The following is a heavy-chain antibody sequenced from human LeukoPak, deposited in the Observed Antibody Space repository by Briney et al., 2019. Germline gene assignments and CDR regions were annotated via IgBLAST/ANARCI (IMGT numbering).Heavy chain of an antibody. V-gene: IGHV3-74*01. CDR3: ARDAHRGMDV. Sequence: PGGSLRLSCAASGFSLSGYWMHWVRQAPGKGPVWVSGIKSDGGDTIYADSVKGRFTISRDNANNILYLQMNSLRAEDTVVYYCARDAHRGMDVWGQGTTVTVSS. CDR2: IKSDGGDT. CDR1: GFSLSGYW. J-gene: IGHJ6*02.